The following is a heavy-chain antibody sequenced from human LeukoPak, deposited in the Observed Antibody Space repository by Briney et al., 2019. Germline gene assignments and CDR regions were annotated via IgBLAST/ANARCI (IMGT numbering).Heavy chain of an antibody. Sequence: ASVKVSCKASGYTFTGYYMHWVRQAAGQGLEWMGWINPNSGGTNSAQTFQGRVTMTKDTSSSTAYMELSRLRSDDTAVYYCARFHRGTLRYSKLDYWGQGTLVTVSS. D-gene: IGHD3-9*01. CDR1: GYTFTGYY. CDR2: INPNSGGT. V-gene: IGHV1-2*02. CDR3: ARFHRGTLRYSKLDY. J-gene: IGHJ4*02.